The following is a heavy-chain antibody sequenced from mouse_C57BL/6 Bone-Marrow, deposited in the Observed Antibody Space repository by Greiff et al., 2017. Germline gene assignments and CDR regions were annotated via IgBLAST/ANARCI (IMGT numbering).Heavy chain of an antibody. Sequence: EVKLMESGPGLVKPSQSLSLTCSVTGYSITSGYYWNWIRQFPGNKLEWMGYISYDGSNNYNPSLKNRISITRDTSKNQFFLKLNSVTTEDTATYYCARDRERGYYAMDYWGQGTSVTVSS. CDR1: GYSITSGYY. J-gene: IGHJ4*01. CDR2: ISYDGSN. V-gene: IGHV3-6*01. CDR3: ARDRERGYYAMDY. D-gene: IGHD3-1*01.